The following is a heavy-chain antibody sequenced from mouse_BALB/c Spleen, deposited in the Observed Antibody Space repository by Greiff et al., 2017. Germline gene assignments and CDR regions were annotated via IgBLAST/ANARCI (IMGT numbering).Heavy chain of an antibody. Sequence: EVQLQESGGDLVKPGGSLKLSCAASGFTFSSYGMSWVRQTPDKRLEWVATISSGGSYTYYPDSVKGRATISRDNAKNTLYMQMSSLKSEDTAVYYCARRLGGVYCYAMDYWGQGTSVTVSS. J-gene: IGHJ4*01. CDR3: ARRLGGVYCYAMDY. CDR1: GFTFSSYG. D-gene: IGHD3-3*01. CDR2: ISSGGSYT. V-gene: IGHV5-6*01.